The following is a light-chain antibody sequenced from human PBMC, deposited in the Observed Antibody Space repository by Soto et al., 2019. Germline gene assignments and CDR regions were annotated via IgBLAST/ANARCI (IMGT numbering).Light chain of an antibody. J-gene: IGKJ1*01. Sequence: DIQMTQSPSTLSASVGDRVTITCRASQSISSWLAWYQQKPGKAPKLLIYDASSLESGVPSRVSGSGSGTEFTLTISSLQPDDFATYYCQPYNSYSPTFGQGTKGEIK. V-gene: IGKV1-5*01. CDR1: QSISSW. CDR3: QPYNSYSPT. CDR2: DAS.